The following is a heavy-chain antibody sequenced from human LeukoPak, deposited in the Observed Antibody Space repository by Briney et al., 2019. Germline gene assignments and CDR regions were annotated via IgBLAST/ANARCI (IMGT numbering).Heavy chain of an antibody. J-gene: IGHJ6*02. CDR3: ARLYGYTYGHGGMDV. CDR1: GDSISSSY. V-gene: IGHV4-59*08. Sequence: SETLSLTCTVSGDSISSSYWNWIRQPPGKGLEWIGYIHDSGTTNSNPSLKSRVTISLDTSKNQFSLKLTSVTAADTAVYYCARLYGYTYGHGGMDVWGQGTTVTVSS. D-gene: IGHD5-18*01. CDR2: IHDSGTT.